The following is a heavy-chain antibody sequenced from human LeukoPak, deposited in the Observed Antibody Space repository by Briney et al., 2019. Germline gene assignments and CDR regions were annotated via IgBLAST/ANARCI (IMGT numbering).Heavy chain of an antibody. CDR2: INPNSGGT. CDR3: ARGRNDYDYYYYMDV. J-gene: IGHJ6*03. CDR1: GYTFTRYY. Sequence: GASVKVSCKASGYTFTRYYMHWVRQAPGQGLEWMGWINPNSGGTNYAQKFQGRVTMTRDTSISTAYMELSRLRSDDTAVYYCARGRNDYDYYYYMDVWGKGTTVTVSS. D-gene: IGHD1-14*01. V-gene: IGHV1-2*02.